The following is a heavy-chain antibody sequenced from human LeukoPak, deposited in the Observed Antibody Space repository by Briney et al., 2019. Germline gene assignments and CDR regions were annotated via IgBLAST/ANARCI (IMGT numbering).Heavy chain of an antibody. CDR3: ARGQTVSGAKYYFDF. V-gene: IGHV3-49*04. D-gene: IGHD3-10*01. CDR1: GCTLSSYP. J-gene: IGHJ4*02. CDR2: IRSRIYGGAP. Sequence: GGSLRLSCVASGCTLSSYPLSWVRQAPGMGLEWVSFIRSRIYGGAPEYAASVRGRFSVSRDDSESIAYLQMNNLKSEDTAVYYCARGQTVSGAKYYFDFWSPGTLVTVSS.